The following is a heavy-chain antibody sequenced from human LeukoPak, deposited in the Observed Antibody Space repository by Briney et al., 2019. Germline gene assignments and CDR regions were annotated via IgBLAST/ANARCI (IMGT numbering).Heavy chain of an antibody. J-gene: IGHJ4*02. D-gene: IGHD3-22*01. CDR3: VRDDDRPDNGLDY. CDR2: ISGDGRTR. CDR1: GFIFSNYW. V-gene: IGHV3-74*01. Sequence: GGSLRLSCATSGFIFSNYWMHWVRQAPGKGPVWVSHISGDGRTRNYADSVKGRFTISRDNAKNTVYLQMNGLRAEDTAVYYCVRDDDRPDNGLDYWGQGTLVTVSS.